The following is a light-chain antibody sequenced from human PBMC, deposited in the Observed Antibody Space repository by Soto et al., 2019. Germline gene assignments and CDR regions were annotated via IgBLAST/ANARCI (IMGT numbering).Light chain of an antibody. J-gene: IGKJ4*01. V-gene: IGKV3-11*01. Sequence: ESVLTQSPATLSLSPGERATLSCRASQSVSSYLAWYQQKPGQAPRLLIYDASNSATGIPARFSGSGSGTDFTLTISSLEPEDFAVYYCQQRSNWPPVTFGGGTKVEIK. CDR1: QSVSSY. CDR2: DAS. CDR3: QQRSNWPPVT.